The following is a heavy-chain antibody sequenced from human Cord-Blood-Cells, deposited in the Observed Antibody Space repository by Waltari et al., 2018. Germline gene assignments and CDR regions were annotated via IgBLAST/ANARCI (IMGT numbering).Heavy chain of an antibody. J-gene: IGHJ6*02. CDR1: GYSISSGYY. D-gene: IGHD3-3*01. Sequence: QVQLQESGPGLVKPSETLSLTCAVSGYSISSGYYWGWIRQPPGKGLEWIGSIYHSGSTYYNPSLKSRVTISVDTSKNQFSLKLISVTAADTAVYYCAREYYDFWSGYYYYYYGMDVWGQGTTVTVSS. CDR3: AREYYDFWSGYYYYYYGMDV. CDR2: IYHSGST. V-gene: IGHV4-38-2*02.